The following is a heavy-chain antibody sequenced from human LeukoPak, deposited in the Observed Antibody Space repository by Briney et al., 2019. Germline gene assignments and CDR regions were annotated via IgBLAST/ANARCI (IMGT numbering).Heavy chain of an antibody. J-gene: IGHJ5*02. D-gene: IGHD3-22*01. CDR3: ARGSSAYYH. V-gene: IGHV3-23*01. CDR2: VSGSGDTK. CDR1: GFTFSQYP. Sequence: PGGSLRLSCVVSGFTFSQYPMTWVRQAPGKGLEWVSSVSGSGDTKYYADSVKGRFTISRDNSKNTLYLQINNLRAEDTAIYYCARGSSAYYHWGQGALVTVSS.